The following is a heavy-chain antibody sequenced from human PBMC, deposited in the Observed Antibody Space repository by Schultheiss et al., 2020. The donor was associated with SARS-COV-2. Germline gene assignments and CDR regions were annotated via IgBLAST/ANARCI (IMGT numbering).Heavy chain of an antibody. D-gene: IGHD2-15*01. CDR1: GYTFTAYF. V-gene: IGHV1-2*06. J-gene: IGHJ6*02. CDR2: INPNYFAT. CDR3: ARMEGSSLFRDDGMDV. Sequence: ASVKVSCKASGYTFTAYFIHWLRQAPGQGLEWMGRINPNYFATNYAQKFQGRVTMTSDTSTSTAYMELTSLTSDDTAVYYCARMEGSSLFRDDGMDVWGQGTTVTVSS.